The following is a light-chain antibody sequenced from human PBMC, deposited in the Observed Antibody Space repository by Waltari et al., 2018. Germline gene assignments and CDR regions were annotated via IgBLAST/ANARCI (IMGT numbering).Light chain of an antibody. V-gene: IGLV2-14*03. CDR1: NSDVGGYNY. CDR2: DVN. Sequence: QSTLTQPASVSGSPGQSITISCTGTNSDVGGYNYVSWYQQLPGKAPKLMIYDVNKWPSGVSNRFSGSKSGNTASLTISGVQAEDEAYYYGSSYRNSDTHVIFGGGTKLTVL. CDR3: SSYRNSDTHVI. J-gene: IGLJ2*01.